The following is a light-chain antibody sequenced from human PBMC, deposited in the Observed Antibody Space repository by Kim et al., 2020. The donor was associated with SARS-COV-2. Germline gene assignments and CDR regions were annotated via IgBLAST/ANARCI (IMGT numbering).Light chain of an antibody. CDR1: NIGSKN. Sequence: SYELTQPLSVSLALGQTARITCAGNNIGSKNVHWYQQKPGQAPVVVIYRDSDRPSGIPERFSGSNSGNTATLTISSAQAGDEADYYCQVRDRTRSVFGSG. V-gene: IGLV3-9*01. J-gene: IGLJ1*01. CDR2: RDS. CDR3: QVRDRTRSV.